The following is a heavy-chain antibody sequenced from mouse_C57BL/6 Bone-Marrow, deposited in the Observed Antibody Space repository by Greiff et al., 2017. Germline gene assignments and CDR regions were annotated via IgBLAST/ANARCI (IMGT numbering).Heavy chain of an antibody. Sequence: QVQLQQSGAELMKPGASVKLSCKATGYTFTGYWIAWVKQRPGHGLEWIGEILPGSGSTNYNEKFKGKATFTADTSSNTAYMQLSSLTTEDSAIYYCARTNYYGSSYPHWYFDVWGTGTTVTVSS. CDR3: ARTNYYGSSYPHWYFDV. D-gene: IGHD1-1*01. J-gene: IGHJ1*03. CDR2: ILPGSGST. V-gene: IGHV1-9*01. CDR1: GYTFTGYW.